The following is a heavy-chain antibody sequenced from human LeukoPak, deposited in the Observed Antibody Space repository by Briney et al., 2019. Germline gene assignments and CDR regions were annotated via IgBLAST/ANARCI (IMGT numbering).Heavy chain of an antibody. CDR1: GGSFSVYY. CDR2: INHSGST. D-gene: IGHD6-13*01. V-gene: IGHV4-34*01. Sequence: SETLSLTCAVYGGSFSVYYWSWIRQPPGKGLEWIGEINHSGSTNYNPSLKSRVTISVDTSKNQFSLKLSSVTAADTAVYYCARAELAAAPFDYWGQGTLVTVSS. CDR3: ARAELAAAPFDY. J-gene: IGHJ4*02.